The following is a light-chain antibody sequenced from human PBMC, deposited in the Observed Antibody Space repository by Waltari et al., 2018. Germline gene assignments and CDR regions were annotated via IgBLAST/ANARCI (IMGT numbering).Light chain of an antibody. V-gene: IGKV3-11*01. CDR2: DAS. Sequence: EIVLTQSPATLSLSPGERATLSCRASQSVRCNLAWYQQKPGQAPRLLIYDASNRATGIPARFSGSGSRTDFTLTISSLEPEDFAVYYCQQRGNWPMYTFGQGTKLEIK. CDR1: QSVRCN. CDR3: QQRGNWPMYT. J-gene: IGKJ2*01.